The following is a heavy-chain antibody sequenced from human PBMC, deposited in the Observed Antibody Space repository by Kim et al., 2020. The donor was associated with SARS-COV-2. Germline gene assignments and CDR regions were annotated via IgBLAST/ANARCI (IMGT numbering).Heavy chain of an antibody. V-gene: IGHV4-59*08. Sequence: SETLSLTCTVSGGSISSYYWSWIRQPPGKGLEWIGYIYYSGSTNYNPSLKSRVTISVDTSKNQFSLKLSSVTAADTAVYYCARLGEQLASIDPWGQGTLV. CDR1: GGSISSYY. CDR2: IYYSGST. D-gene: IGHD6-13*01. J-gene: IGHJ5*02. CDR3: ARLGEQLASIDP.